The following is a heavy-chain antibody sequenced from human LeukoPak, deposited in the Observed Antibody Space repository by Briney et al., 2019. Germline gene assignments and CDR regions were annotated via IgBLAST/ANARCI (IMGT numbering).Heavy chain of an antibody. Sequence: EASVKVSCKASGYTFTSYYMHWVRQAPGQGLEWMGIINPSGGSTSYAQKFQGRVTMTRDMSTSTVYMELSSLRSEDTAVYYCARGGGYSSSWDSRINDYYYYYMDVWGKGTTVTVSS. CDR1: GYTFTSYY. CDR3: ARGGGYSSSWDSRINDYYYYYMDV. D-gene: IGHD6-13*01. V-gene: IGHV1-46*01. CDR2: INPSGGST. J-gene: IGHJ6*03.